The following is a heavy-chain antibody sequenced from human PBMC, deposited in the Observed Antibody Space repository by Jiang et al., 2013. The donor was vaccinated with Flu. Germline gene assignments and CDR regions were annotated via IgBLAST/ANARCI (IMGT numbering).Heavy chain of an antibody. V-gene: IGHV4-38-2*02. D-gene: IGHD5-12*01. Sequence: GSGLVKPSETLSLTCTVSGHSINSGDYYWGWIRQPPGKGLEWIGSIYHGGNTYYSPSLNSRVTISVDTSKSQFSLNLNSVTAADTAVYFCARAQKYSGFELPYFDFWGQGTLVAVSS. J-gene: IGHJ4*02. CDR2: IYHGGNT. CDR3: ARAQKYSGFELPYFDF. CDR1: GHSINSGDYY.